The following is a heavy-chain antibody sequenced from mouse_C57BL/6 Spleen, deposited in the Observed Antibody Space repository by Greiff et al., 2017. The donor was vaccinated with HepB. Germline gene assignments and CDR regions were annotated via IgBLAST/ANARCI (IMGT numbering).Heavy chain of an antibody. Sequence: VQLQQSGPELVKPGASVKLSCKASGYTFKSYDINWVKQRPGQGLEWIGWIYPRDGSTKYNEKFKGKATLTVDTSSSTAYMELHSLTSEDSAVYFCAIGSSYGYWGQGTTLTVSS. CDR1: GYTFKSYD. V-gene: IGHV1-85*01. CDR3: AIGSSYGY. J-gene: IGHJ2*01. D-gene: IGHD1-1*01. CDR2: IYPRDGST.